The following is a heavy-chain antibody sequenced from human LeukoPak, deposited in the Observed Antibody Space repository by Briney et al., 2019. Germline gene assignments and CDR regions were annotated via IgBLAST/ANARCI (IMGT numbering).Heavy chain of an antibody. V-gene: IGHV3-30*18. D-gene: IGHD6-19*01. J-gene: IGHJ4*02. CDR1: GFTFSDYG. CDR3: AKDVGSGWYAHYDY. CDR2: ISYDGSNK. Sequence: GGSLRLSCAASGFTFSDYGMHWVRQAPGKGLEWVAVISYDGSNKYHADSVKGRFTISRDNAKNSLYLQMNSLRAEDTALYYCAKDVGSGWYAHYDYWGQGTLVTVSS.